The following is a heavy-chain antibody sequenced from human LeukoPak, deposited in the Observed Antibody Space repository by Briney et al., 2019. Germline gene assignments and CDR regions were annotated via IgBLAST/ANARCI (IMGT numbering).Heavy chain of an antibody. J-gene: IGHJ6*02. D-gene: IGHD3-22*01. CDR1: GGTFSSYT. CDR2: IIPILGIA. CDR3: ARDRERYYYDSSGSDYYYYGMDV. V-gene: IGHV1-69*04. Sequence: ASVKVSCKASGGTFSSYTISWVRQAPGQGLEWMERIIPILGIANYAQKFQGRVTITADKSTSTAYMELSSLRSEDTAVYYCARDRERYYYDSSGSDYYYYGMDVWGQGTTVTVSS.